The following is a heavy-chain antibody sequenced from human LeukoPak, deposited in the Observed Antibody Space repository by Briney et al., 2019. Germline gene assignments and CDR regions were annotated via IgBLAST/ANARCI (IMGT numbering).Heavy chain of an antibody. Sequence: SVEVSCKASGGTFSSYAISWVRQAPGQGLEWMGRIIPILGIANYAQKFQGRVTITADKSTSTAYMELSSLRSEDTAVYYCAITYYYDSSGYPLDYWGQGTLVTVSS. V-gene: IGHV1-69*04. CDR1: GGTFSSYA. J-gene: IGHJ4*02. CDR3: AITYYYDSSGYPLDY. CDR2: IIPILGIA. D-gene: IGHD3-22*01.